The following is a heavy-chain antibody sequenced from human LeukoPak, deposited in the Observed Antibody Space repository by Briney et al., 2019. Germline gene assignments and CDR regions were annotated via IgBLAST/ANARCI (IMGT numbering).Heavy chain of an antibody. CDR1: GGSLSSYY. Sequence: PSETLSLTCTVSGGSLSSYYWSWIRQPPGKGLEWIGYIYYSGSTNYNPSLKSRVTISVDTSKNQFSLKLSSVTAADTAVYYCARNLYYAAFDIWGQGTMVTVSS. J-gene: IGHJ3*02. D-gene: IGHD2-8*01. V-gene: IGHV4-59*01. CDR2: IYYSGST. CDR3: ARNLYYAAFDI.